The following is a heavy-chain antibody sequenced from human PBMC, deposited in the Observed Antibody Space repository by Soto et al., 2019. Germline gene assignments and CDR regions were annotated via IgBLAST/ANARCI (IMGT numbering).Heavy chain of an antibody. D-gene: IGHD3-10*01. J-gene: IGHJ4*02. CDR3: PKDRRFRFAGSYYTSLDY. CDR2: ISGGGSTT. CDR1: GFTFSSYA. Sequence: VQLLESGGGLVQPGGSLRLSCAASGFTFSSYAMNWVRQAPGKGLEWVSAISGGGSTTYHADSVKGRFTISRDNSKNERYLQMNRLRAEETAIDYCPKDRRFRFAGSYYTSLDYWGQGTPVTVSS. V-gene: IGHV3-23*01.